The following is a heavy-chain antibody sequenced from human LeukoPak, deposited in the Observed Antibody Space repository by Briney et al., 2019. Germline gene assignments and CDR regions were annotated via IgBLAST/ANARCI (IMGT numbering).Heavy chain of an antibody. CDR3: ARRAYSAAYWKHFDY. V-gene: IGHV4-39*01. J-gene: IGHJ4*02. CDR2: IYYHENT. D-gene: IGHD1-1*01. Sequence: SETLSLTCTVSGGFISSSSDYWGWIRQAPGKGLEWIGSIYYHENTYYNSSLKSRVTISVDTSKNQFSLKLNSVTAADTAVYFCARRAYSAAYWKHFDYWGQGTLVTASS. CDR1: GGFISSSSDY.